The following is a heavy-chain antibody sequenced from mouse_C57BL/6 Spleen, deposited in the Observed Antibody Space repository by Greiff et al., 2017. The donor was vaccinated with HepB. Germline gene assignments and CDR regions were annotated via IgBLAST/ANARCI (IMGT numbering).Heavy chain of an antibody. CDR2: IHPSDSDT. CDR1: GYTFTSYW. CDR3: AMEPGRDAMDY. D-gene: IGHD4-1*01. J-gene: IGHJ4*01. V-gene: IGHV1-74*01. Sequence: QVQLKQPGAELVKPGASVKVSCKASGYTFTSYWMHWVKQRPGQGLEWIGRIHPSDSDTNYNQKFKGKATLTVDKSSSTAYMQLSSLTSEDSAVYYCAMEPGRDAMDYWGQGTSVTVSS.